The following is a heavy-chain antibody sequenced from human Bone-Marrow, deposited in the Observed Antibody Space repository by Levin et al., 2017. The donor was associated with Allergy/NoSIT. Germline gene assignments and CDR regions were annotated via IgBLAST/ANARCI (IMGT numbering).Heavy chain of an antibody. V-gene: IGHV1-2*06. CDR3: ARPTFGGSKLKGDF. Sequence: ASVKVSCKASGDTFTAYFIHWVRQAPGQGLEWMGRINPKSGDTNYAQKFLGRVTLTRDTSISTAYMEVNNLRSDDTAVYYCARPTFGGSKLKGDFWGQGTLVTVSS. J-gene: IGHJ4*02. CDR2: INPKSGDT. CDR1: GDTFTAYF. D-gene: IGHD3-16*01.